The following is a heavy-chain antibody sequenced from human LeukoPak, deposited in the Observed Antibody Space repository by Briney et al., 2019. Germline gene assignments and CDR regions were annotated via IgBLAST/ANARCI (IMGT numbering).Heavy chain of an antibody. CDR2: ISGSGGST. CDR1: GFTFSSYA. CDR3: AKAANSDVLNYFDY. J-gene: IGHJ4*02. V-gene: IGHV3-23*01. Sequence: GGSLRLSCAASGFTFSSYAMSWVRQAPGKGLKWVSIISGSGGSTYYADSVKGRFTISRDNSKNTLYLQMNRLRAEDPALYYCAKAANSDVLNYFDYWGQGILVTVSS. D-gene: IGHD5-18*01.